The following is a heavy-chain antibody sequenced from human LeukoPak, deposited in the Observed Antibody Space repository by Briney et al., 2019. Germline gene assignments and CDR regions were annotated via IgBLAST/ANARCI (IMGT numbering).Heavy chain of an antibody. D-gene: IGHD2-2*01. J-gene: IGHJ4*02. Sequence: GGSLRLSCAASGFTFSSYAMSWVRQAPGKGLEWVSAISGSGGSTYYADSVKGRFTISRDNSKDTLYLQMNSLRAEDTAVYYCAKSGIVVLHYFDYWGQGTLVTVSS. CDR2: ISGSGGST. CDR1: GFTFSSYA. V-gene: IGHV3-23*01. CDR3: AKSGIVVLHYFDY.